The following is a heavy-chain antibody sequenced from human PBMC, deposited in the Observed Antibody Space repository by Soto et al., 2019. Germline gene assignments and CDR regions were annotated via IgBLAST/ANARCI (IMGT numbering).Heavy chain of an antibody. D-gene: IGHD3-9*01. CDR2: IFHSGRS. V-gene: IGHV4-30-4*01. CDR1: GASITSGAFY. CDR3: ARAHYDFLTGYPGYFYGMDV. Sequence: QVQLQESGPGLVEPSQTLSLTCTVSGASITSGAFYWSWIRQPPGKGLEWIGYIFHSGRSYYNPSLERRTRRSVDTSNNQFSLKLSSVTAADTAMYYCARAHYDFLTGYPGYFYGMDVWGLGTTVTVSS. J-gene: IGHJ6*02.